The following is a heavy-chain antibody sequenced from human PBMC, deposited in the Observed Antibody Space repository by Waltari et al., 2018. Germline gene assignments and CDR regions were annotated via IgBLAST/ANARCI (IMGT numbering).Heavy chain of an antibody. Sequence: QLRLQESGPALVKPSETLSLTRMVSGCSITRIRYYWGWFRQPPGKGLEWFGSIYSSGNTYYNPSLKSRVTISVDTSKNQFSLKLSSVTAADTAVYYCARLVVPAFWSDYYYFDYWGQGTLVTVSS. V-gene: IGHV4-39*01. CDR1: GCSITRIRYY. CDR2: IYSSGNT. J-gene: IGHJ4*02. CDR3: ARLVVPAFWSDYYYFDY. D-gene: IGHD3-3*01.